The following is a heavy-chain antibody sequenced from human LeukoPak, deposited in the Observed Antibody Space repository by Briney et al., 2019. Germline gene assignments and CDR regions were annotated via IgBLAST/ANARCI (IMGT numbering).Heavy chain of an antibody. J-gene: IGHJ4*02. CDR2: IYYSGST. Sequence: SETLSLTCTVSGGSISSYYWSWIRQPPGKGLEWIGYIYYSGSTNYNPSLKSRVTISVDTSKNQFSLKLSSVTAADTAVYYCARLTADGRLYFVDWGPGTLVTVSS. CDR1: GGSISSYY. CDR3: ARLTADGRLYFVD. D-gene: IGHD6-13*01. V-gene: IGHV4-59*08.